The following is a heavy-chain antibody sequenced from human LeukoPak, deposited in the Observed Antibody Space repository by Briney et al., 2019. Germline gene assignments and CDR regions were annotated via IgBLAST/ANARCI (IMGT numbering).Heavy chain of an antibody. Sequence: PSETLSLTCTVSGGSVSSDSHYWSWIRQPPGKGLEWIGDIYNSGSTNYNPSLKSRVTISVDTSKNQFSLKLSSVTAADTAVYYCARGFRGFLHYYYYYMDVWGKGTTVTVSS. CDR3: ARGFRGFLHYYYYYMDV. CDR2: IYNSGST. V-gene: IGHV4-61*01. D-gene: IGHD3-10*01. J-gene: IGHJ6*03. CDR1: GGSVSSDSHY.